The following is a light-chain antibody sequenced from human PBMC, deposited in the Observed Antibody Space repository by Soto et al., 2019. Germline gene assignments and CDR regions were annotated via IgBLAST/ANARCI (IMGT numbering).Light chain of an antibody. CDR3: QQYGSGWT. J-gene: IGKJ1*01. V-gene: IGKV1-27*01. CDR2: TAS. Sequence: DIQMTQSPSSLSASVGDRVTITCRASQDISNYLAWYQQKPGKVPELLIYTASTLQSGAPSRFSGSGSGTDFTLTISRLDPEDFAVYYCQQYGSGWTFGQGTKVDIK. CDR1: QDISNY.